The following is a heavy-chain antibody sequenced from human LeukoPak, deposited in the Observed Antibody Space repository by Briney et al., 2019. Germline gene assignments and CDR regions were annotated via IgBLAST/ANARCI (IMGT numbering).Heavy chain of an antibody. Sequence: SETLSLTCTVSGGSVASTGCYWGWIRQPPGKGLEWIGSAYYTGSNYSPPSLKSRLPISVDTSKNQFALTLSSVTAADTAVYYCGRHVSNGWDYHYGLDVWGQGTTVTVSS. CDR1: GGSVASTGCY. V-gene: IGHV4-39*01. CDR2: AYYTGSN. CDR3: GRHVSNGWDYHYGLDV. J-gene: IGHJ6*01. D-gene: IGHD6-19*01.